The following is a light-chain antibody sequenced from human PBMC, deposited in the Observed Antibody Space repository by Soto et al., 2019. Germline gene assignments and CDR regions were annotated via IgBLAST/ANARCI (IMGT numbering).Light chain of an antibody. CDR3: QHRSNWPLT. CDR1: QSVSSY. J-gene: IGKJ4*01. Sequence: EIVLTQSPVTLSLSPGERATLSCMASQSVSSYLAWYQQRPGQAPRLLIYDAFNRATGNPARFSGSGSGTDLTLTISSLEPEDFAVYDCQHRSNWPLTFGGGTKVEIK. V-gene: IGKV3-11*01. CDR2: DAF.